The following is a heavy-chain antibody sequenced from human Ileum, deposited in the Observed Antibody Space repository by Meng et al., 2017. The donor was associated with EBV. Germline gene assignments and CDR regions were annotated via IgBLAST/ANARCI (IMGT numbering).Heavy chain of an antibody. CDR3: ARGPDWAKGGY. D-gene: IGHD3/OR15-3a*01. CDR1: GFTVSSYH. J-gene: IGHJ4*02. Sequence: VASGGGWFRPGGSLRLSCAPSGFTVSSYHMSWVCQAPGKGLEWVSTIYIGGDTFYADSVKDRFTISRDNSKNTLFLQMNRLSVEDTAVYYCARGPDWAKGGYWGLGTLVTVSS. V-gene: IGHV3-53*01. CDR2: IYIGGDT.